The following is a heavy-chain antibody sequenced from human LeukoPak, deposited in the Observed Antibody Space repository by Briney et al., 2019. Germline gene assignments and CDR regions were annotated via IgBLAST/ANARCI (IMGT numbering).Heavy chain of an antibody. Sequence: PGGSLRLSCAASGFTFSSYAMSWVRQAPGKGLEWVSAISGSGGSTYYADSVKGRFTISRDNSKNTLYLQMNSLRAEDTAVYYCAKDKKEQLALHPFDYWGQGTLVTVSS. CDR3: AKDKKEQLALHPFDY. V-gene: IGHV3-23*01. CDR1: GFTFSSYA. CDR2: ISGSGGST. J-gene: IGHJ4*02. D-gene: IGHD6-6*01.